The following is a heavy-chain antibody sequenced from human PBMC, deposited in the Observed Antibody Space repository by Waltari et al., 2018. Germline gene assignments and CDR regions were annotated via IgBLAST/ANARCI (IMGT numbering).Heavy chain of an antibody. J-gene: IGHJ4*02. V-gene: IGHV3-72*01. CDR3: ARGPTYGDPYYFDY. CDR1: GFTFSDRS. Sequence: EVQLVESGGGLVQPGGSLRLSCAASGFTFSDRSMDWVRQAPGKGLEWVGRSRNRANSYTTEYAASVKGRFTISRDNSKNSLYLQMNGLKAEDTAVYYCARGPTYGDPYYFDYWGQGTLVTVSS. CDR2: SRNRANSYTT. D-gene: IGHD4-17*01.